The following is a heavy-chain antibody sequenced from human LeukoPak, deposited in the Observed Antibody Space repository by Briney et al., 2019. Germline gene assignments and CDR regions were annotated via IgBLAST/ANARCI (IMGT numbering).Heavy chain of an antibody. CDR3: VRHSTSTNCYSPIDS. J-gene: IGHJ4*02. D-gene: IGHD2-15*01. CDR1: GYKLTNYW. V-gene: IGHV5-51*04. Sequence: KPGESLTLSCRGCGYKLTNYWIGWVRQTPEKGLEWMASIYPGDTGVPIPRYSPSFQGPVTISVANPLTAAYLQSSNLKASDTAMYYCVRHSTSTNCYSPIDSWGQGTLVTVSS. CDR2: IYPGDTGVPIP.